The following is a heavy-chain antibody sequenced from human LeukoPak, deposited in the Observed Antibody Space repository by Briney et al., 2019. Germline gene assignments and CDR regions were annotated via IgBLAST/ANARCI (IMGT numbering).Heavy chain of an antibody. V-gene: IGHV1-46*01. CDR3: ARSAAMDYYDSSGAFDY. CDR2: INPSGGST. J-gene: IGHJ4*02. D-gene: IGHD3-22*01. CDR1: GYTSTSYY. Sequence: ASVKVSCKASGYTSTSYYMHWVRQAPGQGLEWMGIINPSGGSTSYAQKFQGGVTMTRDTSTSTVYMELSSLRSEDTAVYYCARSAAMDYYDSSGAFDYWGQGTLVTVSS.